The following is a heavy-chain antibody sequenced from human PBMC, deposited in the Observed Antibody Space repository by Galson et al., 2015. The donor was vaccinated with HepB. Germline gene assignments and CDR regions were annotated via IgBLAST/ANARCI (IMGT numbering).Heavy chain of an antibody. CDR1: GGTFSSYI. CDR2: ILPIFETG. Sequence: SVKVSCKASGGTFSSYIISWVRQAPGQGLEWMGGILPIFETGKYAQRFQGRVTITADESTTTAYLELSSLRSDDTAVYYCAREGKGGMDVWGQGTTVTVSS. V-gene: IGHV1-69*13. CDR3: AREGKGGMDV. J-gene: IGHJ6*02.